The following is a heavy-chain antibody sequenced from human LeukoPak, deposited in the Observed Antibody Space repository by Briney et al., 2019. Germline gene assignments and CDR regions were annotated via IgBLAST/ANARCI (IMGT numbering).Heavy chain of an antibody. D-gene: IGHD3-9*01. Sequence: SETLSLTCAVYGGSFSGYYWSWIRQPPGKGLEWIGYVYHSGSTNYNPSLKSRVTISVDTSKNQFSLKLSSVTAADTAVYYCARADSHYDILTGYYPYYFDYWGQGTLVTVSS. J-gene: IGHJ4*02. CDR3: ARADSHYDILTGYYPYYFDY. CDR2: VYHSGST. CDR1: GGSFSGYY. V-gene: IGHV4-59*01.